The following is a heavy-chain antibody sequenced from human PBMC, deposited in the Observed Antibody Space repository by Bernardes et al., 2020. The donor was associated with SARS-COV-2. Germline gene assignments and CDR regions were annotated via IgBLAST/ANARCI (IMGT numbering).Heavy chain of an antibody. CDR2: IYTSGST. J-gene: IGHJ5*02. D-gene: IGHD2-2*01. Sequence: SETLSLTCTVSGGSISSYYWSWIRQPAGKGLEWIGRIYTSGSTNYNPSLKSRVTMSVDTSKNQFSLKLSSVTAADTAVYYCAREARYCSSTSCHGFDPWGQGTLVTVSS. V-gene: IGHV4-4*07. CDR1: GGSISSYY. CDR3: AREARYCSSTSCHGFDP.